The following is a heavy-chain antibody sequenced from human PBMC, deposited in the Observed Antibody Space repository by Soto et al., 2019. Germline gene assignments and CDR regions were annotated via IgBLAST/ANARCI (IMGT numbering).Heavy chain of an antibody. CDR1: GASISGYY. Sequence: PSETLSLTCTVSGASISGYYWSWIRKSAGKGLEWIGRIYATGTTDYNPSLKSRVMMSVDTSKKQFSLKLRSVTAADAAVYYCVRDGTKTLRDWFDPWGQGISVTVSS. CDR3: VRDGTKTLRDWFDP. J-gene: IGHJ5*02. CDR2: IYATGTT. V-gene: IGHV4-4*07. D-gene: IGHD1-1*01.